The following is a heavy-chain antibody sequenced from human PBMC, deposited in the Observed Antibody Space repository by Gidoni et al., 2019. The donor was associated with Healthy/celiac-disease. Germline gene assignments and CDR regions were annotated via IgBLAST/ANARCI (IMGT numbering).Heavy chain of an antibody. J-gene: IGHJ5*02. CDR3: AKDKGRVLRFLEWLSP. D-gene: IGHD3-3*01. V-gene: IGHV3-43*02. Sequence: LEWVSHISGDGGSTYYADSVKGRFTISRDNSKNSLYLQMNSLRTEDTALYYCAKDKGRVLRFLEWLSPWGQGTLVTVSS. CDR2: ISGDGGST.